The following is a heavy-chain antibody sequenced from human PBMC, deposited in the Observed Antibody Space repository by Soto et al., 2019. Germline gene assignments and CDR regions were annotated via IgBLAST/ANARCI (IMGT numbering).Heavy chain of an antibody. V-gene: IGHV2-5*02. J-gene: IGHJ4*02. D-gene: IGHD6-13*01. Sequence: QITLKESGPTLVKPTQTLTLTCTFSGFSLSTSGVGVGWIRQPPGKALEWLALMYWDDDKRYSPSLKSRLTITTAPAKNQVILTMSNMDPVHTATYHCAHRRSHSSRPPPYCFDHWGQGTLVTVAS. CDR1: GFSLSTSGVG. CDR2: MYWDDDK. CDR3: AHRRSHSSRPPPYCFDH.